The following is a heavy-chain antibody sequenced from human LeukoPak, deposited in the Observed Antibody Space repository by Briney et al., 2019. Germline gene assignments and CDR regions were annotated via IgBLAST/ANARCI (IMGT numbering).Heavy chain of an antibody. CDR1: GGSISSYY. V-gene: IGHV4-4*07. Sequence: SETLSLTCTVSGGSISSYYWSWIRQPAGKGLEWIGRIYTSGSTNYNPSLKSRVTMSVETSKNQFSLKLSSVTAADTAVYYCARGPYYYGSGSYPVYYYYMDVWGKGTTVTISS. CDR3: ARGPYYYGSGSYPVYYYYMDV. D-gene: IGHD3-10*01. J-gene: IGHJ6*03. CDR2: IYTSGST.